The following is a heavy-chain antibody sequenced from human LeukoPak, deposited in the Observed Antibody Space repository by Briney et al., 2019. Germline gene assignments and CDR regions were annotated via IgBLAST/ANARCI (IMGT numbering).Heavy chain of an antibody. J-gene: IGHJ4*02. V-gene: IGHV3-21*01. Sequence: NPGGSLRLSCAASGFTFSSYSMNWVRQAPGKGLEWVSSISSSSSYIYYADSVKGRFTISRDNAKNSLYLQMNSLRAEDTAVYYCARERIAATSFPPDYWGQGTLVTVSS. CDR2: ISSSSSYI. CDR3: ARERIAATSFPPDY. D-gene: IGHD6-6*01. CDR1: GFTFSSYS.